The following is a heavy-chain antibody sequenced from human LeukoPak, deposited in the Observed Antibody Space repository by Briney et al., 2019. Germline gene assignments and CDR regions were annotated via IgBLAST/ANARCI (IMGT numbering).Heavy chain of an antibody. CDR3: ARNLGYCSSTSCYMSGDY. CDR2: ISSSSSYI. CDR1: GFTFSSYS. J-gene: IGHJ4*02. Sequence: GGSLRLSCAASGFTFSSYSMNWVRQPPGKGLEWVSSISSSSSYIYYADSVKGRFTISRDNAKNSLYLQMNSLRAEDTAVYYCARNLGYCSSTSCYMSGDYWGQGTLVTVSS. V-gene: IGHV3-21*01. D-gene: IGHD2-2*02.